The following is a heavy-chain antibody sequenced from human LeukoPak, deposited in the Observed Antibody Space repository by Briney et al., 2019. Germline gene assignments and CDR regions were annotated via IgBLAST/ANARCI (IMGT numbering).Heavy chain of an antibody. J-gene: IGHJ4*02. D-gene: IGHD2-15*01. V-gene: IGHV4-4*07. CDR3: ARFVVVVAATNFDY. CDR1: GGSISSYY. Sequence: SETLSLTCTVSGGSISSYYWSWIRQPAGKGLEWIGRIYTSGSTNYNPSLKSRVTMSVDTSKNQFSLKLSSVTAADTAVYYCARFVVVVAATNFDYWGQGTLVTVSS. CDR2: IYTSGST.